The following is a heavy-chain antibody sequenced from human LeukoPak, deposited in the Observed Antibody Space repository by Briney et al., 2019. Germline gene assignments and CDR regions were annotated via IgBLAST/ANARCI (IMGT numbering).Heavy chain of an antibody. CDR3: ARSYYYGSGGYDY. CDR2: INHSGST. CDR1: GGSFSGYY. D-gene: IGHD3-10*01. V-gene: IGHV4-34*01. Sequence: SETLSLTCAVYGGSFSGYYWSWIRQPPGKGLEWIGEINHSGSTNYNPSLKSRVTISVDTSKNQFSLKLSSVTAADTAVYYCARSYYYGSGGYDYWGQGTLVTVSS. J-gene: IGHJ4*02.